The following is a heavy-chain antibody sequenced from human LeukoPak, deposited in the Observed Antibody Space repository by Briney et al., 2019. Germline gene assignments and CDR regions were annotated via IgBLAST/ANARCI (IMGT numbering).Heavy chain of an antibody. D-gene: IGHD6-13*01. CDR1: GFPFSSHG. CDR2: ISPGGGPT. CDR3: ARVWSPPYTSSWPYYFDY. Sequence: GGSLRLSCAGSGFPFSSHGMNWVRQAPGKGLEWVSGISPGGGPTYYADSVKGRFTISRDNAKSSLYLQMNSLRAEDTAVYYCARVWSPPYTSSWPYYFDYWGQGTLVTVSS. J-gene: IGHJ4*02. V-gene: IGHV3-21*01.